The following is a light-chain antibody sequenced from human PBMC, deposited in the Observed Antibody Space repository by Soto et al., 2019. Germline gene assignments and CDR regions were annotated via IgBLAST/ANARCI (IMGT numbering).Light chain of an antibody. V-gene: IGLV1-44*01. J-gene: IGLJ2*01. CDR1: NSNIGGNT. CDR2: ANN. Sequence: QSVLTQPPSASGTPGQRVTISCSGSNSNIGGNTVNWYQQVPGTAPELLIYANNQRPSGVPDRFSGSKSGTSASLAISGLQSEDEADYYCVAWDDSLNGPVFGGGTKLTVL. CDR3: VAWDDSLNGPV.